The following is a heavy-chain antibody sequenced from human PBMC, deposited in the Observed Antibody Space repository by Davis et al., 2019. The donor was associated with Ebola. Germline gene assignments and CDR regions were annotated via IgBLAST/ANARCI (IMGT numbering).Heavy chain of an antibody. CDR1: GYTFTSYG. J-gene: IGHJ6*02. D-gene: IGHD6-13*01. CDR3: ARMAAAGTKLDV. V-gene: IGHV1-18*04. Sequence: AASVKVSCKASGYTFTSYGISWVRQAPRQGLEWMGWISTYNGNTNFAQKLQGRVTMTTDTSTSSAYMGLRSLRSDDTAVYYCARMAAAGTKLDVWGQGTTVTVSS. CDR2: ISTYNGNT.